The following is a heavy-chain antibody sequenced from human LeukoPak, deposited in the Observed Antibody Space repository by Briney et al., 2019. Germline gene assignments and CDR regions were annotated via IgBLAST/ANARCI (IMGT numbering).Heavy chain of an antibody. CDR1: GFSFGDYA. D-gene: IGHD6-13*01. V-gene: IGHV3-49*04. CDR3: TRLFSESSSWALDY. Sequence: GGSLRLSCTASGFSFGDYAMSWVRQAPGKGLEWVVFIRSKLYGGTTQYAASVKGRFTISRDDSKSIAYLQMNSLKTEDTAVYYCTRLFSESSSWALDYWGQGSLVTVSS. CDR2: IRSKLYGGTT. J-gene: IGHJ4*02.